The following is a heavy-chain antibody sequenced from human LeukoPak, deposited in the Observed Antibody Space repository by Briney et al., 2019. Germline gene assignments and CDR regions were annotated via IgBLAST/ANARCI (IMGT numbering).Heavy chain of an antibody. J-gene: IGHJ6*03. CDR2: IKANSGDT. D-gene: IGHD6-13*01. V-gene: IGHV1-2*02. CDR1: GFTLIDD. CDR3: ARADSVPAGDYHYWYMDV. Sequence: AGSVKVSCKASGFTLIDDIHWVRQDPRQGLQWMGWIKANSGDTEYAQKFQGRVTMTRDTSISTVYMELSSLRSDDTAVYYCARADSVPAGDYHYWYMDVWGKGTTVTVSS.